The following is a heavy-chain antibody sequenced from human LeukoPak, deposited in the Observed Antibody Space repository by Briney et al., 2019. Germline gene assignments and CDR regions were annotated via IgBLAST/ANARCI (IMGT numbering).Heavy chain of an antibody. V-gene: IGHV3-33*01. D-gene: IGHD2-2*01. CDR2: IWYDGSKK. J-gene: IGHJ6*03. CDR3: ARKDIVVVPAAGPLDYYYYMDV. CDR1: GFTFTNYG. Sequence: PGRSLRLSCAASGFTFTNYGMFWVRQAPGKGLEWVAVIWYDGSKKYYVDSVKGRFTISREDSENTLYLQMNSLRAEDTAVYYCARKDIVVVPAAGPLDYYYYMDVWGKGTTVTVSS.